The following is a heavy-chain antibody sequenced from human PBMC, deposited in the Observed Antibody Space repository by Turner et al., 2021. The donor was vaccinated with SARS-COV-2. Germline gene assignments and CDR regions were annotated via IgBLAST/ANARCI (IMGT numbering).Heavy chain of an antibody. Sequence: EVQLVESGGGLVQPGRSLRLSCAASGFTFDDYAMHWVRQAPGKGLEWVSGISWKSGSIGYADCVKGQFTDSRNNAKNSLYLQMNSLRAEDTTLYNGAKDLLGNYDYCGMDVWGQGTTVTVSS. V-gene: IGHV3-9*01. CDR1: GFTFDDYA. CDR3: AKDLLGNYDYCGMDV. CDR2: ISWKSGSI. J-gene: IGHJ6*02. D-gene: IGHD3-3*02.